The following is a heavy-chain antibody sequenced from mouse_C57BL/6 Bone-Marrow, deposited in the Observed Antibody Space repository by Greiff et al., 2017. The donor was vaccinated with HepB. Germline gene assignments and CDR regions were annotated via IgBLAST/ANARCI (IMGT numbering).Heavy chain of an antibody. CDR3: TRSGFPAGFAY. CDR1: GFTFSDAW. J-gene: IGHJ3*01. Sequence: EVQRVESGGGLVQPGGSMKLSCAASGFTFSDAWMDWVRQSPEKGLEWVAEIRNKANNHATYYAESVKGRFTISRDDSKSSVYLQMNSLRAEDTGIYYCTRSGFPAGFAYWGQGTLVTVSA. CDR2: IRNKANNHAT. V-gene: IGHV6-6*01.